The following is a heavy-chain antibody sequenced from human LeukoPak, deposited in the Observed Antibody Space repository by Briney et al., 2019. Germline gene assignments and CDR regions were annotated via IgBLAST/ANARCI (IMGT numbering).Heavy chain of an antibody. CDR2: INPSGGST. J-gene: IGHJ4*02. V-gene: IGHV1-46*01. D-gene: IGHD3-3*01. Sequence: ASVKVSCKASGYTFTSYYMHWVRQAPGQGLEWMGIINPSGGSTSYAQKFQGRVTMTRDMSTSTVYMELSSLRSEDTAVYYCARAFWSGYCFDYWGQGTLVTVSS. CDR1: GYTFTSYY. CDR3: ARAFWSGYCFDY.